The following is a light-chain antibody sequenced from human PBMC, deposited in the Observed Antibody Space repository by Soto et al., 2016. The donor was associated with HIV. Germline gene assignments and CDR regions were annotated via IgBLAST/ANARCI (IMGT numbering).Light chain of an antibody. V-gene: IGLV3-21*02. CDR1: NIGIKN. CDR2: DNR. CDR3: QVWDAAHDLLVV. J-gene: IGLJ2*01. Sequence: SYELTQTPSVSVAPGQTARIPCGGDNIGIKNVHWYQQMAGQAPVLVVYDNRDRPSGIPERFSGSKSGNTATLTIRRVEAGDEADYYCQVWDAAHDLLVVFGGGTKLTVL.